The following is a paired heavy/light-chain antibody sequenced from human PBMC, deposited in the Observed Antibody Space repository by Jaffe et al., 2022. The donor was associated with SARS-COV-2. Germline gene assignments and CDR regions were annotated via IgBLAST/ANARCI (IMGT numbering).Light chain of an antibody. CDR1: SSNIGNNY. V-gene: IGLV1-51*01. CDR3: GTWDSSLSAGRV. J-gene: IGLJ3*02. CDR2: DNN. Sequence: QSVLTQPPSVSAAPGQKVTISCSGSSSNIGNNYVSWYQQLPGTAPKLLIYDNNKRPSGIPDRFSGSKSGTSATLGITGLQTGDEADYYCGTWDSSLSAGRVFGGGTKLTVL.
Heavy chain of an antibody. J-gene: IGHJ5*02. CDR3: ARLKSKAYYDILTHHRAPNNWFDP. D-gene: IGHD3-9*01. CDR1: GGSFSGYY. CDR2: INHSGST. V-gene: IGHV4-34*01. Sequence: QVQLQQWGAGLLKPSETLSLTCAVYGGSFSGYYWSWIRQPPGKGLEWIGEINHSGSTNYNPSLKSRVTISVDTSKNQFSLKLSSVTAADTAVYYCARLKSKAYYDILTHHRAPNNWFDPWGQGTLVTVSS.